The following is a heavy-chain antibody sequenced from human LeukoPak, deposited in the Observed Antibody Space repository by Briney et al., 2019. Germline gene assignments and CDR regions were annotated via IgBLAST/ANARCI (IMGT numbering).Heavy chain of an antibody. J-gene: IGHJ4*02. Sequence: GRSLRLSCAASGFTFTSYAMYWVRQAPGRGLEWVAQISYDGNNKYYADSVKGQFTISRDNSKNTLSLYMNSLRAEDTSLYYCAKDRAAGVVTTYDSWGQGTLVTVSS. V-gene: IGHV3-30-3*01. CDR2: ISYDGNNK. D-gene: IGHD2-21*02. CDR3: AKDRAAGVVTTYDS. CDR1: GFTFTSYA.